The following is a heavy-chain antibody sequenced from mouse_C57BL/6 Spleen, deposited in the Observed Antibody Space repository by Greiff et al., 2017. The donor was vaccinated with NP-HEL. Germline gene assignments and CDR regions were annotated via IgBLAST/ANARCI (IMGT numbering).Heavy chain of an antibody. CDR3: ARYGSSSYYYAMDY. D-gene: IGHD1-1*01. J-gene: IGHJ4*01. Sequence: QVQLQQSGAELVKPGASVKMSCKASGYTFTSYWITWVKQRPGQGLEWIGDIYPGSGSTNYNEKFKSKATLTVDTSSSTAYMQLSSLTSEDSAVYYCARYGSSSYYYAMDYWGQGTSVTVSS. CDR2: IYPGSGST. CDR1: GYTFTSYW. V-gene: IGHV1-55*01.